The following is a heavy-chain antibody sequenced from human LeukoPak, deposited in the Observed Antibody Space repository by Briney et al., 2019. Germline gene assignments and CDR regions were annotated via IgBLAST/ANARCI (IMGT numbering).Heavy chain of an antibody. CDR1: GYTFNSYL. CDR2: ISGHNGNT. J-gene: IGHJ4*02. CDR3: ARDQPYSGSPDY. V-gene: IGHV1-18*01. Sequence: ASVKVSCKASGYTFNSYLISWVRQVPGQGLEWMGWISGHNGNTDYAQKLQGRVTMTTDTSTSTAYMELRSLRSDDTAVYYCARDQPYSGSPDYWGQGTLVTVSS. D-gene: IGHD3-10*01.